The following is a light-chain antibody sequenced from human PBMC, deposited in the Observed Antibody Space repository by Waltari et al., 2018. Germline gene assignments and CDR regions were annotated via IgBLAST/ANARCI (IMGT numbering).Light chain of an antibody. J-gene: IGKJ4*01. CDR1: QGILDGSNNRNS. Sequence: DIVMTQSPDSLAVSLGERATINCKSSQGILDGSNNRNSLAWYQQKPGLSPNLLIYWASTRESGVPDRFSGSGSGTDFSLTISSLQAEDVAVYYCQQYYRVPLTFGGGTKIEIK. CDR2: WAS. CDR3: QQYYRVPLT. V-gene: IGKV4-1*01.